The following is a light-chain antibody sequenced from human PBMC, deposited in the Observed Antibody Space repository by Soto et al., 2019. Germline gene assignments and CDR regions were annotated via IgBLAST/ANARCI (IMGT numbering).Light chain of an antibody. CDR3: QQYGISPFT. V-gene: IGKV3-20*01. CDR1: QFVSSTY. J-gene: IGKJ4*01. Sequence: EVVLTHSPGTLSLSPGARATLSCRASQFVSSTYLAWYQQRPGQAPRLLIYGASSRATGIPDRFSGGGSETDFPLTISRLESEDSAVYYCQQYGISPFTFGGGTKVEI. CDR2: GAS.